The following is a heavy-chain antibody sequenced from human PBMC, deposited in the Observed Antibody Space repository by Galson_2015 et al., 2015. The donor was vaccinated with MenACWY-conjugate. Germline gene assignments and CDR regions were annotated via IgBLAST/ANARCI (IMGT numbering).Heavy chain of an antibody. CDR2: ISAYNGNT. D-gene: IGHD4-17*01. Sequence: SVKVSCKASGYTFTSYDVSWVRQAPGQGPEWMGWISAYNGNTNYAQKLQGRVTMTTDTSTSTAYMELRSLRSDDTAVYYCARDRDYGDYLDFDYWGQGTLVTVSS. CDR1: GYTFTSYD. CDR3: ARDRDYGDYLDFDY. V-gene: IGHV1-18*01. J-gene: IGHJ4*02.